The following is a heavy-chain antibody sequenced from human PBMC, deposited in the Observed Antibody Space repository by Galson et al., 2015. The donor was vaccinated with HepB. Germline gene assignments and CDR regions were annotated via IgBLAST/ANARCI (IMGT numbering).Heavy chain of an antibody. Sequence: SLRLSCAASGFTFSSYGMHWVRQAPGKGLEWVAVIWYDGSNKYYADSVKGRFTISRDNSKNTLYLQMNSLRAEDTAVYYCAKFGPATYCSSTSCYPSIFDYWGQGTLVTVSS. J-gene: IGHJ4*02. CDR3: AKFGPATYCSSTSCYPSIFDY. D-gene: IGHD2-2*01. CDR1: GFTFSSYG. CDR2: IWYDGSNK. V-gene: IGHV3-33*06.